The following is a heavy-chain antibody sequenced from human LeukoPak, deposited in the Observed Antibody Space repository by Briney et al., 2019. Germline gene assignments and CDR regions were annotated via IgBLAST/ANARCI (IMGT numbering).Heavy chain of an antibody. V-gene: IGHV3-30*02. D-gene: IGHD6-19*01. CDR1: GFTSSSYG. Sequence: PGGSLRLSCAASGFTSSSYGMHWVRQAPGKGLEWVAFIRYDGSNKYYADSVKGRFTISRDNSKNTLYLQMNSLRAEDTAVYYCAKAVGYRQWLGDAFDIWGQGTMVTVSS. J-gene: IGHJ3*02. CDR2: IRYDGSNK. CDR3: AKAVGYRQWLGDAFDI.